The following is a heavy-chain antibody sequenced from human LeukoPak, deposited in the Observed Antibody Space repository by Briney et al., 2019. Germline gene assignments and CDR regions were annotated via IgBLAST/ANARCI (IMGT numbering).Heavy chain of an antibody. CDR1: GYTFTSYY. CDR2: INPNSGDT. Sequence: ASVKVPCKASGYTFTSYYMHWVRQAPGQGLEWMGWINPNSGDTNYAQKFQGRVTMTSDTSISTAYMELNRLRSDDTAVYYCATAGAAGVPDWYFDLWGRGTLVTVSS. J-gene: IGHJ2*01. V-gene: IGHV1-2*02. CDR3: ATAGAAGVPDWYFDL. D-gene: IGHD6-13*01.